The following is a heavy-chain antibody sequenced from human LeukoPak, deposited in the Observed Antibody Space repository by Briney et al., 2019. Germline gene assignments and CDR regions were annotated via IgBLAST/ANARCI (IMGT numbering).Heavy chain of an antibody. CDR1: GFTFSTYW. J-gene: IGHJ4*02. CDR3: GRDYDY. Sequence: GGSLRLSCAASGFTFSTYWMNWVRQAPGKGLEWVGNIKTDGSGKYYVDSVKGRFTIARDNAKDTLYLQMNSLRAEDTAVYYCGRDYDYWGQGTLVTVSS. V-gene: IGHV3-7*03. CDR2: IKTDGSGK.